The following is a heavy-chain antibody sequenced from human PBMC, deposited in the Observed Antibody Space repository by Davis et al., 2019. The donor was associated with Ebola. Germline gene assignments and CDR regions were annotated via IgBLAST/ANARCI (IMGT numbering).Heavy chain of an antibody. Sequence: KVSCKGSGYSFTTYWIAWVRQMPGKALEWMGIIYPGDSDTRYSPSFQGQVTISADKSISTAYLKWSSLKASDTAIYYCARRRYCSSTSCYEGAFDIWGQGTMVTVSS. V-gene: IGHV5-51*01. CDR2: IYPGDSDT. D-gene: IGHD2-2*01. J-gene: IGHJ3*02. CDR3: ARRRYCSSTSCYEGAFDI. CDR1: GYSFTTYW.